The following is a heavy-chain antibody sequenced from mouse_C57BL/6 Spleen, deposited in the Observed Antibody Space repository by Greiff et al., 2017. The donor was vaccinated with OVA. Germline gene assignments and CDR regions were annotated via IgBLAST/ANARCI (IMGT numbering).Heavy chain of an antibody. V-gene: IGHV1-82*01. Sequence: QVQLKESGPELVKPGASVKISCKASGYAFSSSWMNWVKQRPGQGLEWIGRIYPGDGDTNYNGKFKGKATLTADKSSSTAYMQLSSLTSEDSAVYFCARTAQEYYFDYWGQGTTLTVSS. CDR1: GYAFSSSW. CDR2: IYPGDGDT. CDR3: ARTAQEYYFDY. D-gene: IGHD3-2*02. J-gene: IGHJ2*01.